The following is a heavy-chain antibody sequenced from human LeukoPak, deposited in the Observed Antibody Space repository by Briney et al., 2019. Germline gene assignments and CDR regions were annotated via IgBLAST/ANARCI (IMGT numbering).Heavy chain of an antibody. D-gene: IGHD6-19*01. CDR3: ARGPDSSGWYEDGMDV. V-gene: IGHV3-53*01. Sequence: PGGSLRLSCAASGSTVSSNYMSWVRQAPGKGLEWVSVIYSGGSTYYADSVKGRFTISRDNSKNTLYLQMNSLRAEDTAVYYCARGPDSSGWYEDGMDVWGQGTTVTVSS. CDR2: IYSGGST. CDR1: GSTVSSNY. J-gene: IGHJ6*02.